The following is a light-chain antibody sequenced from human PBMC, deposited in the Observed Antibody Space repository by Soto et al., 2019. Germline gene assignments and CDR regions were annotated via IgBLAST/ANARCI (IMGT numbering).Light chain of an antibody. J-gene: IGLJ2*01. Sequence: QSALTQPASVSGSPGQSITISCTGASSDVGDYNYVSWYQHHPGKAPKLLIYEVNNRPSGISDRFSGSKSGNTASLTISGLQAEDEADYYCSSYTGNSPVVFGGGTKLTVL. CDR3: SSYTGNSPVV. V-gene: IGLV2-14*01. CDR1: SSDVGDYNY. CDR2: EVN.